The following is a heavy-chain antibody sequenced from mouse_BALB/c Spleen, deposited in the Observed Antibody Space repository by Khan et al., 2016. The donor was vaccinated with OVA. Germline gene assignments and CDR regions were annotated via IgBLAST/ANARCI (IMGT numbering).Heavy chain of an antibody. Sequence: EVELVESGPGLVKPSQSLSLTCTVTGYSITSEYAWNWIRKFPGNELECMGYINYSGHTRYNPSLKSRISITRDTSKNQLFLHLTSVTTEDTATSNCTREDYYDYVTFPYGGQGTLLSVS. CDR2: INYSGHT. CDR1: GYSITSEYA. D-gene: IGHD2-4*01. V-gene: IGHV3-2*02. CDR3: TREDYYDYVTFPY. J-gene: IGHJ3*01.